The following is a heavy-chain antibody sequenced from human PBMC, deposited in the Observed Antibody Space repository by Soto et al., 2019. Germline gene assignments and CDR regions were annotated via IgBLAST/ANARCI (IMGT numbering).Heavy chain of an antibody. Sequence: PSETLSLTCTFSCDSIGGVGYWSWIRQFPGRGLEWIGCISSSGSTYYNPALNNRISLSLDTSQNQFSLKFLSVTAADTAIYYCARSGVTGIVIPSHWFDPWGQGTLVTVSS. CDR1: CDSIGGVGY. CDR2: ISSSGST. V-gene: IGHV4-31*03. D-gene: IGHD2-21*02. CDR3: ARSGVTGIVIPSHWFDP. J-gene: IGHJ5*02.